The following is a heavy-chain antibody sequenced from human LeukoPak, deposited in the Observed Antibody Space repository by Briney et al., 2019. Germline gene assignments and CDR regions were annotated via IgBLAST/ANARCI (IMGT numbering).Heavy chain of an antibody. J-gene: IGHJ3*02. D-gene: IGHD2-15*01. Sequence: SETLSLTCTVSGGSISSYYWSWIRQPPGKGLEWIGYIYYSGSTNYNPPLKSRVTISVDTSKNQFSLKLSSVTAADTAVYYCAREIVVAAHDGAFDIWGQGTMVTVSS. CDR2: IYYSGST. CDR3: AREIVVAAHDGAFDI. V-gene: IGHV4-59*01. CDR1: GGSISSYY.